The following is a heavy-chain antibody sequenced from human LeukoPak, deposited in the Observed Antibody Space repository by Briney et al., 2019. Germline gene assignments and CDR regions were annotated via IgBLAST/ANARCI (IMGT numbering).Heavy chain of an antibody. CDR1: GFTFSSYG. CDR2: IRGSGSNT. V-gene: IGHV3-23*01. D-gene: IGHD3-16*01. Sequence: GGSLRLSCAASGFTFSSYGMSWVRQAPGKGLEWVSGIRGSGSNTDYVGSVKGRFTISRDNSKNMLDLQMDSLRAEGTAVYYCAKGLRELWGDAFDMWGQGTMVTVSS. J-gene: IGHJ3*02. CDR3: AKGLRELWGDAFDM.